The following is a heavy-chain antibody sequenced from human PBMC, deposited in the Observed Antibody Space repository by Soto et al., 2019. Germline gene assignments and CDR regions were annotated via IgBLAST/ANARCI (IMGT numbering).Heavy chain of an antibody. J-gene: IGHJ4*02. D-gene: IGHD3-16*02. CDR3: ARDRGYILPYFDY. CDR1: GGSISSSNW. Sequence: SETLSLTCAVSGGSISSSNWWSWVRQPPGKGLEWIGEIYHSGSTNYNPSLKSRVTISVDKSKNQFSLKLSSVTAADTAVYYCARDRGYILPYFDYRGQGTLVTVSS. V-gene: IGHV4-4*02. CDR2: IYHSGST.